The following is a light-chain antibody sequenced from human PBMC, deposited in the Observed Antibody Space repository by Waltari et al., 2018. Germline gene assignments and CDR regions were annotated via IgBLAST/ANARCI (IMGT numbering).Light chain of an antibody. V-gene: IGKV1-39*01. J-gene: IGKJ1*01. CDR1: QSISSY. Sequence: DIQMTHPPSSLSASLADRVTTTCRESQSISSYLNWYQQKPGKAPKLLIYAASSLQSGVPSRFSGSGSGTDFTLTISSLQPDDFATYYCQQSYSTLVTFGQGTKVEIK. CDR2: AAS. CDR3: QQSYSTLVT.